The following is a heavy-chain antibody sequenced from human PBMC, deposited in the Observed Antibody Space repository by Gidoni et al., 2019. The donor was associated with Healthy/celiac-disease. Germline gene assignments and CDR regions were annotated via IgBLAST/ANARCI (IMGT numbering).Heavy chain of an antibody. J-gene: IGHJ6*02. CDR3: ARASSWSGYSSYYYYYGMDV. D-gene: IGHD3-3*01. CDR2: IYYSGST. Sequence: KGLAWIGYIYYSGSTNYNPSLKSRVTISVDTSKNQFSLKLSSVTAADTAVYYCARASSWSGYSSYYYYYGMDVWGQGTTVTVSS. V-gene: IGHV4-59*01.